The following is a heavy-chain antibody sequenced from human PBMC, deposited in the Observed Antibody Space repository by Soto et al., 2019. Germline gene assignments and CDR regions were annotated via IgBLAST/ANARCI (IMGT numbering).Heavy chain of an antibody. CDR2: IFHTGGT. V-gene: IGHV4-4*02. J-gene: IGHJ4*02. D-gene: IGHD6-25*01. Sequence: QVQLQESGPGLVKPSETLSLTCTVSSDSIAGENWWSWVRQPPGMGLVWVGEIFHTGGTNYNPALKSRVSMEVNKSKNQFSLKLISATAADTAVYYCARVFSSGSGWMYYFDFWGQGTLGSVSS. CDR1: SDSIAGENW. CDR3: ARVFSSGSGWMYYFDF.